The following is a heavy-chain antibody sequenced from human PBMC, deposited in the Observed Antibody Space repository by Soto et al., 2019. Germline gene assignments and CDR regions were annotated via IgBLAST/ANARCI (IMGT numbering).Heavy chain of an antibody. CDR3: ARETAYSGHAIGNLDL. J-gene: IGHJ2*01. V-gene: IGHV3-30-3*01. CDR1: GFTFSTYA. D-gene: IGHD5-12*01. CDR2: VSSEGGTQ. Sequence: QVQLVESGGGVVQPGGSLRLSCAASGFTFSTYAMQWVRQAPGKGLEWVAVVSSEGGTQFYADSVKGRFTISRDNSKNSLYRQMSNHTIDDAAIYYCARETAYSGHAIGNLDLCGRGALVTVAS.